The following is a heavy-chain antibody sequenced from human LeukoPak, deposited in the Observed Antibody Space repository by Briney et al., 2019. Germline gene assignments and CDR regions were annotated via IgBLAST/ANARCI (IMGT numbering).Heavy chain of an antibody. CDR3: ARMVRGVLSPDAFDI. Sequence: ASVKVSCKASGYTFTSYAMHWVRQAPGQGLEWMGWINPNSGGTNYAQKFQGRVTMTRDTSISTAHMELSRLRSDDTAVYYCARMVRGVLSPDAFDIWGQGTMVTVSS. J-gene: IGHJ3*02. CDR1: GYTFTSYA. CDR2: INPNSGGT. D-gene: IGHD3-10*01. V-gene: IGHV1-2*02.